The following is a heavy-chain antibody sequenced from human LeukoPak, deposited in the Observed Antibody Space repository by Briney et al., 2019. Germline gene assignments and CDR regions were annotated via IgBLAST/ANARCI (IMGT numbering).Heavy chain of an antibody. CDR2: IYSGGNT. CDR3: ARDRVGATTNFDY. D-gene: IGHD1-26*01. Sequence: GGSLRLSCAASGFTVSSNYMSWVRQAPGKGLDWVSVIYSGGNTYYADSVKGRFTISRGNSKNTLYLQMNSLRAEDTAVYYCARDRVGATTNFDYWGQGTLVTVSS. V-gene: IGHV3-53*01. J-gene: IGHJ4*02. CDR1: GFTVSSNY.